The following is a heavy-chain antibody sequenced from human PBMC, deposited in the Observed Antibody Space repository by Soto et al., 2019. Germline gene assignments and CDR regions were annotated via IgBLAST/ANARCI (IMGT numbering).Heavy chain of an antibody. Sequence: SVKVSCKASGGTFSSYAISWVRQAPGQGLEWMGGIIPIFGTANYAQKFQGRVTITADKSTSTAYMELSSLRSEDTAVYYCARDLGYYDSSDYPPAYYGMDVWGQGTTVTVS. CDR2: IIPIFGTA. CDR3: ARDLGYYDSSDYPPAYYGMDV. J-gene: IGHJ6*02. CDR1: GGTFSSYA. V-gene: IGHV1-69*06. D-gene: IGHD3-22*01.